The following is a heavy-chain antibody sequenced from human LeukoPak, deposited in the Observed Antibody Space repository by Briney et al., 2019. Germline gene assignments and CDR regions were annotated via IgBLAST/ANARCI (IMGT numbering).Heavy chain of an antibody. V-gene: IGHV3-48*03. Sequence: GGSLRLSCEASGFILTSYEMNWVRQAPGKGLEWLSSITFSGTSIHYADAVKGRFTISRDSAKNSVYLQMTSLRPEDTAVYYCAKMVTSGWPGNFYYYGMDVWGQGTTVTVSS. CDR3: AKMVTSGWPGNFYYYGMDV. CDR2: ITFSGTSI. J-gene: IGHJ6*02. D-gene: IGHD6-19*01. CDR1: GFILTSYE.